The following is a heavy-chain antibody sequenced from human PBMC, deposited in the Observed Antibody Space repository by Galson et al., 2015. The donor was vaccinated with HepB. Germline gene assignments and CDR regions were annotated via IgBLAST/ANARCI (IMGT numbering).Heavy chain of an antibody. J-gene: IGHJ4*02. CDR2: ISGSGSVT. CDR3: AKVGLLSYDASGLDY. Sequence: SLRLSCAASGLTFSPYSLSWVRQAPGKGLEWVSTISGSGSVTKYADSVKGRFTISRDNSKNTLYLQMSSLRADDTAVYYCAKVGLLSYDASGLDYWGQGTLVTVSS. D-gene: IGHD3-22*01. V-gene: IGHV3-23*01. CDR1: GLTFSPYS.